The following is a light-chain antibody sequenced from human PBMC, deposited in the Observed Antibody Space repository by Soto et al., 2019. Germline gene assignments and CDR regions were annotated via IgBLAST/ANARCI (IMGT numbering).Light chain of an antibody. Sequence: QSALTQPASVSGSPGQSITISCTGTSSDVGSYNLVSWYQQHPGKAPKLMIYEDIKRPSGVSDRFSGSKSGNTASLTISGLQTEDETDYYCCSYAGSSTYVFGGGTQLTVL. CDR2: EDI. J-gene: IGLJ7*01. CDR1: SSDVGSYNL. V-gene: IGLV2-23*01. CDR3: CSYAGSSTYV.